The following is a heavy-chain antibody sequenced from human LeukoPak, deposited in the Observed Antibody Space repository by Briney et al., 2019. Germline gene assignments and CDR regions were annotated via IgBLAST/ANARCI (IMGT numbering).Heavy chain of an antibody. CDR1: GFTLSAHW. V-gene: IGHV3-7*05. CDR3: ARCYGDLTILDY. D-gene: IGHD4-17*01. J-gene: IGHJ4*02. Sequence: PGGSLRLSCTASGFTLSAHWMTWVRQAPGKGLEWVANIRQDGSAKYYVDSVKGRFAVSRDNAKNSLYLQMNSLRAEDTAVYYCARCYGDLTILDYWGQGTLVTVSS. CDR2: IRQDGSAK.